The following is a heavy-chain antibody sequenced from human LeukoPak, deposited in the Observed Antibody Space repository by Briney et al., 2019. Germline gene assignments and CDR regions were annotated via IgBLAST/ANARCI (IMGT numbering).Heavy chain of an antibody. J-gene: IGHJ3*02. Sequence: RAGGSLRLSCAASGFTFSSYAMSWVRQAPGKGLEGVSAISGSGGSTYYADSAKGRFTISRDNSKNTLYLQMNSLRAEDTAVYYCAKRIVGATGYYAFDIWGQGTMVTVSS. CDR2: ISGSGGST. CDR1: GFTFSSYA. D-gene: IGHD1-26*01. V-gene: IGHV3-23*01. CDR3: AKRIVGATGYYAFDI.